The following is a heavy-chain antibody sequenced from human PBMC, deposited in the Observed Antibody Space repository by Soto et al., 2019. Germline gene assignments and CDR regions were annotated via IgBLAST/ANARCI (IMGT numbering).Heavy chain of an antibody. J-gene: IGHJ4*02. CDR1: GGSISSYY. V-gene: IGHV4-59*12. CDR2: IYYSGST. CDR3: ARARIGRRDGYNFDY. Sequence: TSETLSLTCTVSGGSISSYYWSWIRQPPGKGLEWIGYIYYSGSTNYNPSLKSRVTISVDTSKNQFSLKLSSVTAADTAVYYCARARIGRRDGYNFDYWGQGTLVTVSS. D-gene: IGHD5-12*01.